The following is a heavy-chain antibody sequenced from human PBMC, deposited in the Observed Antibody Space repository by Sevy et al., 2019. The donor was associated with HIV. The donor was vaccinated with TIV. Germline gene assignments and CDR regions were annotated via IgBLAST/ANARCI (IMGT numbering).Heavy chain of an antibody. V-gene: IGHV1-18*01. D-gene: IGHD3-3*01. J-gene: IGHJ4*02. CDR1: GYSFNMYG. CDR2: SSAYTGDT. Sequence: ASLKVSCKTSGYSFNMYGISWVRQAPGQGLEWMGWSSAYTGDTDYRQMFRGRVTMTPDASTNTAYMEQRRLTSDDTAVYYCAKHRPQGVVIIPGSGYHYGADFWGQGTMVTVSS. CDR3: AKHRPQGVVIIPGSGYHYGADF.